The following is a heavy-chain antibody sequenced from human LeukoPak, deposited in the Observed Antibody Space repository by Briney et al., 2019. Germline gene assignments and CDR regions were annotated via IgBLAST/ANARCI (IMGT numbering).Heavy chain of an antibody. Sequence: PGRSLRLSCAASGFTFSSYGMHWVRQAPGKGLEWVAVIWYDGSNKYYADSVKGRFTISRDNSKNTLYLQMNSLRAEDTAVYYCARGGMGQGFYYGMDVWGKGTTVTVSS. CDR1: GFTFSSYG. CDR3: ARGGMGQGFYYGMDV. J-gene: IGHJ6*04. V-gene: IGHV3-33*01. D-gene: IGHD1-26*01. CDR2: IWYDGSNK.